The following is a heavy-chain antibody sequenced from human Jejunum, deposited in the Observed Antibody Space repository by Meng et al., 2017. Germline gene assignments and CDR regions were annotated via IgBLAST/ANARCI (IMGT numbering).Heavy chain of an antibody. V-gene: IGHV4-38-2*01. CDR2: IYHGGTT. D-gene: IGHD1-26*01. Sequence: SETLSLTCAVPGYSISSGYYWGWTRQPPGKGLEGIGNIYHGGTTNYNPPLQSRATVSKDTSNNHFTLKLSSVTAADTAVYYGAGGGGSYGSRMDGWGQGTTVTVSS. CDR3: AGGGGSYGSRMDG. J-gene: IGHJ6*02. CDR1: GYSISSGYY.